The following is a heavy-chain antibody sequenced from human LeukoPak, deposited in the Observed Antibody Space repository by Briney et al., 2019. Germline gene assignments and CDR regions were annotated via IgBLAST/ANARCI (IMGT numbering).Heavy chain of an antibody. CDR1: GGTFSSYA. J-gene: IGHJ6*04. V-gene: IGHV1-69*06. CDR2: IIPIFGTA. CDR3: ARDSVDLSGTPRFLRMDV. Sequence: SVKVSCKASGGTFSSYAISWVRQAPGQGLGWMGGIIPIFGTANYAQKFHGRVTITADKSTSTAYMELSSLRSEDTAVYYCARDSVDLSGTPRFLRMDVWGKGTTVTVSS. D-gene: IGHD3-10*01.